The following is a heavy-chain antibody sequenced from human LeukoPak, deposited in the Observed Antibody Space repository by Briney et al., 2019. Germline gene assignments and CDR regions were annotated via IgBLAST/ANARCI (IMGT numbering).Heavy chain of an antibody. J-gene: IGHJ3*02. Sequence: SETLSLTCAVYGGSFSGYYWSWIRQPPGKGLEWIGEINHSGSTNYNPSLKSRVTISVDTSKNQFSLKLSSVTAADTAVYYCARGARFLEWLLRGSDAFDIWGQGTMVTVSS. V-gene: IGHV4-34*01. CDR2: INHSGST. D-gene: IGHD3-3*01. CDR1: GGSFSGYY. CDR3: ARGARFLEWLLRGSDAFDI.